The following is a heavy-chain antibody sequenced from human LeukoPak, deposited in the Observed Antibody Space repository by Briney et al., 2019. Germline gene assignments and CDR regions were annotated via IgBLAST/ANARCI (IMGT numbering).Heavy chain of an antibody. CDR2: ISAYNGNT. Sequence: ASVKVSCKASGYTFTSYGISWVRQAPGQGLEWMGWISAYNGNTNYAQKLQGRVTMTTDTSTSTAYMELRSLRSDDTAVYYCARVRGVSSWYRGDYYYYMDVWGKGTTVTISS. D-gene: IGHD6-13*01. CDR1: GYTFTSYG. CDR3: ARVRGVSSWYRGDYYYYMDV. J-gene: IGHJ6*03. V-gene: IGHV1-18*01.